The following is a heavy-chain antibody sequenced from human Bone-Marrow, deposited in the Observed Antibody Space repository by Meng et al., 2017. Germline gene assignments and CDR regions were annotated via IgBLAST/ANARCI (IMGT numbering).Heavy chain of an antibody. J-gene: IGHJ4*02. D-gene: IGHD1-26*01. V-gene: IGHV3-74*01. Sequence: GESLKISCAASGFTFSSYWMHWVRQTPGKGLVWVSRINTDGTTTTYADSVKGRFTISRDNAKNTLYLQMNSLRGEDTAVYYCARDVAGRGGYWGQGTLVTFSS. CDR3: ARDVAGRGGY. CDR1: GFTFSSYW. CDR2: INTDGTTT.